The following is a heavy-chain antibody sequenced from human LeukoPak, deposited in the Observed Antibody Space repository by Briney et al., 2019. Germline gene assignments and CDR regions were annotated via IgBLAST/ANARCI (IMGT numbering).Heavy chain of an antibody. J-gene: IGHJ4*02. V-gene: IGHV4-59*01. CDR3: ARGDGYNDAVDY. CDR2: IYYNGHT. D-gene: IGHD5-24*01. Sequence: KPSETLSLTCTVSGGSINNYYGSWIRQPPGKELEWIGYIYYNGHTNYNPSLKSRVTLSVDTSKNQFSLRLTSVTAADTAVYFCARGDGYNDAVDYWGQGTLVTVSS. CDR1: GGSINNYY.